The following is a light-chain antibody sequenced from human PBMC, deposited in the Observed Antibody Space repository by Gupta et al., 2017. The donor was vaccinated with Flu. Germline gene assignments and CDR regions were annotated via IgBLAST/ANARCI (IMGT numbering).Light chain of an antibody. J-gene: IGKJ3*01. Sequence: PSFLSASVGDRVTITCRASQGIKNLLAWYQQKPGGAPKLLIYGASTVHSGAPLRFSGSGSGTEFTLTISSLQPEDFATYFCQQLNSFPRTFGHGT. CDR2: GAS. V-gene: IGKV1-9*01. CDR3: QQLNSFPRT. CDR1: QGIKNL.